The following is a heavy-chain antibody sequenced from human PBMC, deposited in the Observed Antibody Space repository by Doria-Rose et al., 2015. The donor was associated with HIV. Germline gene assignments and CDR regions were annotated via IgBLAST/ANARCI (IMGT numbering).Heavy chain of an antibody. CDR3: ARIKSSRWYHKYYFDF. D-gene: IGHD6-13*01. CDR2: IFSDDER. Sequence: QVTLKESGPVLVKPTETLTLTCTVSGVSLSSPGMGVGWIRQPPGKALEWLANIFSDDERSYKTSLRSRLTTSRGTSKSQVVLTMTDMDPVDTATYYCARIKSSRWYHKYYFDFWGQGTLVIVSA. CDR1: GVSLSSPGMG. J-gene: IGHJ4*02. V-gene: IGHV2-26*01.